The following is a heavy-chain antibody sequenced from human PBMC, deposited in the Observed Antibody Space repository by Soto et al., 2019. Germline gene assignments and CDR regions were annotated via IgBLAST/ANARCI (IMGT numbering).Heavy chain of an antibody. J-gene: IGHJ4*02. V-gene: IGHV4-39*01. CDR3: ARHTWIPPGSGSYFMDY. CDR1: GGSISSSSYY. D-gene: IGHD3-10*01. Sequence: QLQLQESGPGLVKPSETLSLTCTVSGGSISSSSYYWGWIRQPPGKGLEWIGSIYYSGSTYYNPSLKSRVTISVDTSKNQFSLKLSSVTAADTAVYYCARHTWIPPGSGSYFMDYWGQGTLVTVSS. CDR2: IYYSGST.